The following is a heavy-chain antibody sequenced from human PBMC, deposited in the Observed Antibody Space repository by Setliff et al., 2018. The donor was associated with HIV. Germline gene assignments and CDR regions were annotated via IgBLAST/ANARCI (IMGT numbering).Heavy chain of an antibody. CDR1: GFTFSNVW. CDR2: IKSKTDGGTT. V-gene: IGHV3-15*01. D-gene: IGHD4-4*01. CDR3: TTVGGYDYTFDY. Sequence: SCAASGFTFSNVWMSWVRQAPGKGLEWVGRIKSKTDGGTTDYAAPVKGRFTISRDDSKNTLYLQMNSLKTEDTALYYCTTVGGYDYTFDYWGQGTLVTVSS. J-gene: IGHJ4*02.